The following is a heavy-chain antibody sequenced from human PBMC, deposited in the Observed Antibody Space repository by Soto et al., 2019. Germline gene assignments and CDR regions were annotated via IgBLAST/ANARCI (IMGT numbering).Heavy chain of an antibody. CDR3: ARPAHYNETIPFHAGPRDAFAI. J-gene: IGHJ3*02. CDR2: IYPGDSDT. CDR1: GYIFTNFL. Sequence: EVQLVQSGAEVKKPGESLKISCKASGYIFTNFLIGWVRQMPGKGLEWGCIIYPGDSDTKSSPPIQGQVIITADTSITTAYLQWSSQKASYTAMYYVARPAHYNETIPFHAGPRDAFAIWGQGTMVTVSS. V-gene: IGHV5-51*03. D-gene: IGHD3-22*01.